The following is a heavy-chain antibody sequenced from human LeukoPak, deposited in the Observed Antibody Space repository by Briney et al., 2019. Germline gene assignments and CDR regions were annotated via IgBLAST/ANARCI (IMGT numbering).Heavy chain of an antibody. Sequence: GGSLRLSCAASDFSFRSYWMSWVRQSPGRGLEWVANIKVDGSERYYVDSVKGRFTISRDNAKNLLFLQMNSLRAEDSAVYYCATSDDAAGTSWGQGTLVTVSS. J-gene: IGHJ5*02. V-gene: IGHV3-7*01. CDR1: DFSFRSYW. CDR2: IKVDGSER. D-gene: IGHD6-25*01. CDR3: ATSDDAAGTS.